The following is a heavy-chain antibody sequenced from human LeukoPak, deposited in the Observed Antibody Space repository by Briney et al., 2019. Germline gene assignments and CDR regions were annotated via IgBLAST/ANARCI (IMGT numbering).Heavy chain of an antibody. V-gene: IGHV3-23*01. Sequence: GGSLRLSCAASGFTFSGFAMTWARQAPGKGLEWVSSIGSDYKTHYSESVKGRFAISRDTSKSTLFLQMNSLRAEDTALYYCAKDLHYYVDMDVWGQGTAVTVSS. D-gene: IGHD3-10*02. CDR1: GFTFSGFA. CDR2: IGSDYKT. CDR3: AKDLHYYVDMDV. J-gene: IGHJ6*02.